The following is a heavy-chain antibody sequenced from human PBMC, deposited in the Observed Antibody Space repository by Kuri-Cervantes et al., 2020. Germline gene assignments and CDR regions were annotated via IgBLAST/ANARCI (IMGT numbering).Heavy chain of an antibody. CDR3: ARDYYYGSGSYGGWFDP. D-gene: IGHD3-10*01. V-gene: IGHV1-2*02. Sequence: ASVKVSCKASGYTFTGYYMHWVRQAPGQGLEWMGWINPNSGGTNYAQKLQGRVTMTRDTSTSTVYMELSSLRSEDTAVYYCARDYYYGSGSYGGWFDPWGQGTLVTVSS. CDR1: GYTFTGYY. J-gene: IGHJ5*02. CDR2: INPNSGGT.